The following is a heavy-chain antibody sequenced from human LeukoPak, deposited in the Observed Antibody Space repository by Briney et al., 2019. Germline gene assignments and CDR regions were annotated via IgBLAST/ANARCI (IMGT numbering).Heavy chain of an antibody. J-gene: IGHJ4*02. CDR3: AKRSPPY. D-gene: IGHD3-10*01. CDR1: GISITTNY. V-gene: IGHV3-66*04. Sequence: PGGSMRLAWAAAGISITTNYMNWDRQAPEKGPEWVALIYISGITKYADSLQGRFTISRDNSKSSLYLQMNRLRAEDTAVYYCAKRSPPYWGQGTLVTVSS. CDR2: IYISGIT.